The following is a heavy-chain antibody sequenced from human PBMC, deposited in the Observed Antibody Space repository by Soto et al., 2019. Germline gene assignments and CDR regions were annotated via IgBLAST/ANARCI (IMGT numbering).Heavy chain of an antibody. CDR2: ISSSSSYI. V-gene: IGHV3-21*01. CDR1: GFTFSSYS. J-gene: IGHJ6*02. D-gene: IGHD5-12*01. Sequence: GSLRLSCAASGFTFSSYSMNWVRQAPGKGLEWVSSISSSSSYIYYADSVKGRSTISRDNAKNSLYLQMNSLRAEETAGYYCARVCPSLQWQREPPRNWGGMDVWGQGTTVTVSS. CDR3: ARVCPSLQWQREPPRNWGGMDV.